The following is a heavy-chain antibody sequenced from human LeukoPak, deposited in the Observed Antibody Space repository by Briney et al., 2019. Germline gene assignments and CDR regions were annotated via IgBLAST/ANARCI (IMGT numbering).Heavy chain of an antibody. D-gene: IGHD1-26*01. CDR2: IYYSGST. Sequence: SETLSLTCSVSGGSISRSSYYWGWTRQPPGKGLEWIGSIYYSGSTYYNPSLKSRVTISVDTSRNQLSLKLPSVTAADTAVYFCARLGSYHDFWGQGALVTVSS. V-gene: IGHV4-39*01. J-gene: IGHJ4*02. CDR1: GGSISRSSYY. CDR3: ARLGSYHDF.